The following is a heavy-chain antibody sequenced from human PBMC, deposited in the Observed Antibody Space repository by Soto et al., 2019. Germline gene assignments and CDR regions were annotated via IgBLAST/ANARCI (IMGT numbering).Heavy chain of an antibody. CDR2: ISYDGSNK. CDR3: ARDRGNEVWGAAPSYYYYYGMDV. J-gene: IGHJ6*02. CDR1: GFTFSSYA. V-gene: IGHV3-30-3*01. D-gene: IGHD6-6*01. Sequence: GGSLRLSCAASGFTFSSYAMHWVRQAPGKGLEWVAVISYDGSNKYYADSVKGRFTISRDNSKNTLYLQMNSLRAEDTAVYYCARDRGNEVWGAAPSYYYYYGMDVWGQGTTVTVSS.